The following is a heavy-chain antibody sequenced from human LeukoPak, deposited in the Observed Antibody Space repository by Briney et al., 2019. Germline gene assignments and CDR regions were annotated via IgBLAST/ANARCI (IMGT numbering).Heavy chain of an antibody. V-gene: IGHV1-69*13. CDR1: GGTFSSYA. Sequence: SVKVSCKASGGTFSSYAISWVRQAPGQGLEWMGGIIPLFGTANYAQKFLGRVIITADEFTSTTYMYLGSLKSEDTAVYYCAREWAGYGSGSYYYYWGQGTLVTVSS. CDR3: AREWAGYGSGSYYYY. J-gene: IGHJ4*02. CDR2: IIPLFGTA. D-gene: IGHD3-10*01.